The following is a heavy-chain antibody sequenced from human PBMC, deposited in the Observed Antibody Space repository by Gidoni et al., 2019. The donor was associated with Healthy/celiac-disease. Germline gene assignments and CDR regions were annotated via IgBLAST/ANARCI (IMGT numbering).Heavy chain of an antibody. J-gene: IGHJ4*02. CDR3: AREGSLTGYYDY. CDR2: INHSGST. D-gene: IGHD3-9*01. Sequence: QVQLQQWGAGLLKPSETLSLTCSVYGGSFSGYYWSWIRQPPGKGLEWIGEINHSGSTNYNQSLKSRVTISVDTSKNQFSLKLSSVTAADTAVYYCAREGSLTGYYDYWGQGTLVTVSS. CDR1: GGSFSGYY. V-gene: IGHV4-34*01.